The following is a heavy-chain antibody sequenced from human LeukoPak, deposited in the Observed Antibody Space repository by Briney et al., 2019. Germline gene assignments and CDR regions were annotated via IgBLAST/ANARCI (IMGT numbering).Heavy chain of an antibody. CDR1: GGSFSGYY. V-gene: IGHV4-34*01. D-gene: IGHD4-17*01. CDR2: INHSGST. J-gene: IGHJ3*02. Sequence: PSETLSLTCAVYGGSFSGYYWSWIRQPPGKGLEWIGEINHSGSTNYNPSLKSRVTISVDTSKNQFSLKLSSVTAADTAVYYCARHKRRLRGAFDIWGQGTMVTVSS. CDR3: ARHKRRLRGAFDI.